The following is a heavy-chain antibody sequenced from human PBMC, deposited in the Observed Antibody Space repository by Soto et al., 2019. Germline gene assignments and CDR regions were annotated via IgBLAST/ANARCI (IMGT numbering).Heavy chain of an antibody. CDR1: GGSFSGYY. CDR3: ARGPGGCPGFDT. J-gene: IGHJ5*02. V-gene: IGHV4-34*01. CDR2: INHSGST. Sequence: PSETMSLTCAVYGGSFSGYYWSWIRQPPGKGLEWIGEINHSGSTNYNPSLKSRVTISVDTSKNQFSLKLSSVTAADTAVYYCARGPGGCPGFDTWGQGTLVTVSS. D-gene: IGHD3-10*01.